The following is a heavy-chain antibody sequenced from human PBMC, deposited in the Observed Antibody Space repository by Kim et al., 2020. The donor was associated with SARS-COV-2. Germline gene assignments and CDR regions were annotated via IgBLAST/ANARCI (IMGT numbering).Heavy chain of an antibody. D-gene: IGHD4-17*01. CDR3: ARGSTTVVTDWFDP. CDR2: ISSSSSYI. Sequence: GGSLRLSCAASGFTFSSYSMNWVRQAPGKGLEWVSSISSSSSYIYYADSVKDRFTISRDNAKNSLYLQMNSLRAEDTAVYYCARGSTTVVTDWFDPWGQGTLVTVSS. J-gene: IGHJ5*02. CDR1: GFTFSSYS. V-gene: IGHV3-21*01.